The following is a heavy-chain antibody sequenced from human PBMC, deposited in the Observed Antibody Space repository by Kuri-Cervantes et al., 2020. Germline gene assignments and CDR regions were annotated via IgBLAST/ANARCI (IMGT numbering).Heavy chain of an antibody. CDR2: INSDGSST. V-gene: IGHV3-74*01. D-gene: IGHD3-22*01. J-gene: IGHJ4*02. CDR3: AKDHSSDYYYFDY. CDR1: GFTFSSYW. Sequence: GESLKISCAASGFTFSSYWMHWVRQAPGKGLVWVSRINSDGSSTSYADSVEGRFTISRDNAKNTLYLQMNSLRAEDTAVYYCAKDHSSDYYYFDYWGQGTLVTVSS.